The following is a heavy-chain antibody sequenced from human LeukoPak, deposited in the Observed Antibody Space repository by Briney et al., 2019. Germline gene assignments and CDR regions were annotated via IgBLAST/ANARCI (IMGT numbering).Heavy chain of an antibody. CDR2: IYHSGST. CDR1: GGSISSSNW. CDR3: ARYARYSGSYYWFDP. V-gene: IGHV4-4*02. J-gene: IGHJ5*02. Sequence: SETLSLTRAVSGGSISSSNWWSWVRQPPGKGLEWIGEIYHSGSTNYNPSLKSRVTISVDKSKNQFSLKLSSVTAADTAVYYCARYARYSGSYYWFDPWGQGTLVTVSS. D-gene: IGHD1-26*01.